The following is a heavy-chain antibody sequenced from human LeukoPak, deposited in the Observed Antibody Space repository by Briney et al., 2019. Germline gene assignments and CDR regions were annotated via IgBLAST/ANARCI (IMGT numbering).Heavy chain of an antibody. D-gene: IGHD6-13*01. CDR2: ISGSGDST. CDR1: GFTFSSYG. V-gene: IGHV3-23*01. J-gene: IGHJ5*02. Sequence: GGTLRLSCAASGFTFSSYGMSWVRQAPGKGLEWVSAISGSGDSTYYADSVKGRFTISRDNSKNMLFLQMNSLRAEDTAVYFCAKDEIDDSSWYGGVSFDWFDPWGQGTLVTVSS. CDR3: AKDEIDDSSWYGGVSFDWFDP.